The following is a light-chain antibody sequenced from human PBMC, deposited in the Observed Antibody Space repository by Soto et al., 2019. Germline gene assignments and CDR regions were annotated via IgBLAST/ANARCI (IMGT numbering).Light chain of an antibody. CDR3: QSYDSSLSAWV. CDR2: GNS. CDR1: NSNIGAAYG. Sequence: QSVLTQPPSVSGAPGQRVTISCTGSNSNIGAAYGVHWYQQLPGTAPKVLIYGNSNRPSGVPDRFYGSKSGTSASLAITGLQAEDEAYYYCQSYDSSLSAWVFGGGTKLTVL. J-gene: IGLJ3*02. V-gene: IGLV1-40*01.